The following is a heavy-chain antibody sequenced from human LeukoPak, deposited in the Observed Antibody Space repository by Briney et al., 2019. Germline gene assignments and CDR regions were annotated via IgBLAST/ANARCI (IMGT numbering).Heavy chain of an antibody. Sequence: GGSLRLSCAASGYTFSSYWMHWVRQAPGKGLVWVSRIKGDGNTNYADSVKGRFTISRDNAKNTVSLQMNSLRAEDTGVYYCARAPSEIGGYYPEYFRHWGQGTLVTVSS. D-gene: IGHD3-22*01. CDR2: IKGDGNT. V-gene: IGHV3-74*01. J-gene: IGHJ1*01. CDR3: ARAPSEIGGYYPEYFRH. CDR1: GYTFSSYW.